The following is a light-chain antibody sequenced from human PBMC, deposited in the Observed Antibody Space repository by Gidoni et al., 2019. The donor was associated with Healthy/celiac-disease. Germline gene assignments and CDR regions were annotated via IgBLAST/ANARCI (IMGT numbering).Light chain of an antibody. Sequence: DMVLPQPPGPLSLPPGERATLSCSASHSVSSSYLAWYQQQPGQAPRRLISGASSRATGIPDRFSGSGSGTDFTLTISRLEPEDFAVDYCQQYDSSPITFGQGTRLEIK. CDR3: QQYDSSPIT. CDR2: GAS. CDR1: HSVSSSY. V-gene: IGKV3-20*01. J-gene: IGKJ5*01.